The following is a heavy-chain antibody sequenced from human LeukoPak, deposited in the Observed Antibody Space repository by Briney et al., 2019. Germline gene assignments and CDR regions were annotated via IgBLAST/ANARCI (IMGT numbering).Heavy chain of an antibody. CDR2: ISPGDSDA. J-gene: IGHJ4*02. CDR3: ARRYCSSISCNPYFFDY. D-gene: IGHD2-2*01. CDR1: GYTFTNYY. Sequence: GESLKISCKGSGYTFTNYYIGWLRQMPGKGLEWMGIISPGDSDARYSPSFQGQVTISADKSISTAYLQWSSLKASDTAIYYCARRYCSSISCNPYFFDYWGQGTLVTVSS. V-gene: IGHV5-51*01.